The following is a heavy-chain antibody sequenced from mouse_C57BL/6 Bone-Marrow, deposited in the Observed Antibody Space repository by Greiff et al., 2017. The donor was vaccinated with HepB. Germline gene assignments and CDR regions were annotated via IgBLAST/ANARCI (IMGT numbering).Heavy chain of an antibody. CDR2: IYPRSGNT. CDR1: GYNFTSYG. J-gene: IGHJ4*01. CDR3: ARLYYGNYVYAMDY. D-gene: IGHD2-1*01. V-gene: IGHV1-81*01. Sequence: QVQLQQSGAELARPGASVKLSCKASGYNFTSYGISWVKQRTGQGLEWIGEIYPRSGNTYYNEKFKGKATLTADKSSSTAYMELRSLTSEDSAVYFCARLYYGNYVYAMDYWGQGTSVTVSS.